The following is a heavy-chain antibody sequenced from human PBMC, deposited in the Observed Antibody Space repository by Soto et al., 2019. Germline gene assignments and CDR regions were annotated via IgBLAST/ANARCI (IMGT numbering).Heavy chain of an antibody. Sequence: SLTCTVSGDSISSGNKYWSWIRQPPGKGLEWIGYIFSSGTTYYNPSLKSRLTMSLDTSQNQFSLKLNSVTDADTAVYYCARVPSPFDYYYAMDVWGQGTTVTVSS. CDR2: IFSSGTT. J-gene: IGHJ6*02. V-gene: IGHV4-30-4*01. CDR1: GDSISSGNKY. CDR3: ARVPSPFDYYYAMDV. D-gene: IGHD3-16*01.